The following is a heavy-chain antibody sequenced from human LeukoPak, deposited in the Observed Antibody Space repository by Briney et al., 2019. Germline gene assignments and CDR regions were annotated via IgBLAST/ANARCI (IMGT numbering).Heavy chain of an antibody. CDR1: GFTFSSYW. CDR2: INTDGSIT. CDR3: ARSAAGSAFDI. Sequence: GGSLRLSCAASGFTFSSYWMHWVRQAPGKGLVWVSRINTDGSITNYARSVKGRFTISRDSAKNTLYLQMNSLRAEDTAVYYCARSAAGSAFDIWGQGTMVTVSS. J-gene: IGHJ3*02. D-gene: IGHD6-13*01. V-gene: IGHV3-74*01.